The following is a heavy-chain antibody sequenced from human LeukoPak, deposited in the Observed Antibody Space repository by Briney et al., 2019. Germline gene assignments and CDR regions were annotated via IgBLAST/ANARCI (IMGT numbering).Heavy chain of an antibody. CDR3: ARGGNYGDYDGYFDY. Sequence: PGGSLRLSCAASGFTFSSYAMSWIRQPPGKGLEWIGYIYYSGSTNYNPSLRSRVTISVDTSKNQFSLKLSSVTAADTAVYYCARGGNYGDYDGYFDYWGQGTLVTVSS. D-gene: IGHD4-17*01. CDR2: IYYSGST. J-gene: IGHJ4*02. CDR1: GFTFSSYA. V-gene: IGHV4-59*08.